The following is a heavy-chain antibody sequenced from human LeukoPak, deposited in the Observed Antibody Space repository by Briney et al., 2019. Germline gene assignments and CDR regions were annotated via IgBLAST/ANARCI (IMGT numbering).Heavy chain of an antibody. V-gene: IGHV3-48*03. J-gene: IGHJ6*02. CDR2: ISNAGSTI. CDR1: GVSSFSTYE. Sequence: GGSLRLSCAASGVSSFSTYEMMWVRQAPGKGLDWVSYISNAGSTISYADSVKGRFTISRDNSKNTLYLQMNSLRAEDTAVYYCAKSNPLGPYYYYGMDVWGQGTTVTVSS. D-gene: IGHD1-14*01. CDR3: AKSNPLGPYYYYGMDV.